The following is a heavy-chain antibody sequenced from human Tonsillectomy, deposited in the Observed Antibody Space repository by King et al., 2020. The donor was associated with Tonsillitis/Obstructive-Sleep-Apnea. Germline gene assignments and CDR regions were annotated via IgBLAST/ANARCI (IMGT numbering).Heavy chain of an antibody. D-gene: IGHD1-26*01. V-gene: IGHV1-18*01. Sequence: QLVQSGAEVKMPGASVKVSCKASGYTFISYGISWVRQAPGQGLEWMGWINAYNGNTNYAHKFQGRVTMTTDTSTSTAYMELRSLRSDDTAVYYCARGPYSGSFLGHYSFDYWGQGTLVTVSS. CDR1: GYTFISYG. J-gene: IGHJ4*02. CDR3: ARGPYSGSFLGHYSFDY. CDR2: INAYNGNT.